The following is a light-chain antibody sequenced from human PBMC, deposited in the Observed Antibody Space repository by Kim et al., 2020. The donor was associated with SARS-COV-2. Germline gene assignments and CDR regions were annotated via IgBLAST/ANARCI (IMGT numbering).Light chain of an antibody. Sequence: DIQMTQSPSTLSANVGDRVIITCRASQSLDDWLAWYQHKPGKAPKLLIYMTSSLESGVPSRFSGSGFGTEFTLTINSLQPDEFATYYCQQYRYYSYTFGPGTKVDIK. CDR1: QSLDDW. CDR3: QQYRYYSYT. CDR2: MTS. V-gene: IGKV1-5*03. J-gene: IGKJ3*01.